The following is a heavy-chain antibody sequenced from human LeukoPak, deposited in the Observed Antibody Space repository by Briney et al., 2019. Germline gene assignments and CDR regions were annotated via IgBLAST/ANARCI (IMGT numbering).Heavy chain of an antibody. CDR2: IYTSGST. CDR1: GGSISSGSYY. V-gene: IGHV4-61*02. J-gene: IGHJ4*02. CDR3: ARGHIAAALFDY. Sequence: SQTLSLTCTVSGGSISSGSYYRSWIRQPAGKGLEWIGRIYTSGSTNYDPSLKSRVTISVDTSKNQFSLKLSSVTAADTAVYYCARGHIAAALFDYWGQGTPVTVSS. D-gene: IGHD6-13*01.